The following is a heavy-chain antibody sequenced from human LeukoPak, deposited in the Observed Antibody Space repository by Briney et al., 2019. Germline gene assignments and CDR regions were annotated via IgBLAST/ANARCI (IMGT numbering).Heavy chain of an antibody. CDR1: GFTFSSYG. CDR2: IWYDGSNK. D-gene: IGHD2-2*02. CDR3: AKEHCSSTSCYRGGYYFVY. Sequence: GGSLRLSCAASGFTFSSYGMHWVRQAPGKGLEWVAVIWYDGSNKYYADSVKGRFTISRDNSKNTLYLQMNSLRAEDTAVYYCAKEHCSSTSCYRGGYYFVYWGQGTLVTVSS. V-gene: IGHV3-33*06. J-gene: IGHJ4*02.